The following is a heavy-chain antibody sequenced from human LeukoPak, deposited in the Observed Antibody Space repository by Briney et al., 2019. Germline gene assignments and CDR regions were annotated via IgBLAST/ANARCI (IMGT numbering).Heavy chain of an antibody. Sequence: GGSLRLSCAASGFTFSNFGMHWVRQAPGKGLEWVAVIWPDGTNKYYADSVKGRFTISRDNAKNSLYLQMNSLRAEDTAVYYCARRVYNSGWYIDYWGQGTLVTVSS. CDR1: GFTFSNFG. CDR2: IWPDGTNK. J-gene: IGHJ4*02. D-gene: IGHD6-19*01. V-gene: IGHV3-33*01. CDR3: ARRVYNSGWYIDY.